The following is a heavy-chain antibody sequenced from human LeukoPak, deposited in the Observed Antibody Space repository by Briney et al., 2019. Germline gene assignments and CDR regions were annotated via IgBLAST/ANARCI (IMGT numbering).Heavy chain of an antibody. CDR2: IQNDEIDK. CDR1: GFIFSSYD. CDR3: AKERKLLPFDC. Sequence: GGSLRLSCAASGFIFSSYDMHWVRQAPGKGLEWVAFIQNDEIDKFYADSVKGRFTISRDNSRSTLYLQMNSLRAEDAAVYYCAKERKLLPFDCWGQGTQVTVSS. V-gene: IGHV3-30*02. D-gene: IGHD4-23*01. J-gene: IGHJ4*02.